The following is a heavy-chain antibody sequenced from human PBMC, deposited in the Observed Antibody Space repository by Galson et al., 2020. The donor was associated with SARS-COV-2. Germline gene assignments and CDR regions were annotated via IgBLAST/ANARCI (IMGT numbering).Heavy chain of an antibody. CDR2: ISDYNGNT. V-gene: IGHV1-18*01. D-gene: IGHD3-3*01. CDR3: ARWFGVVIIPHYYYYMDV. J-gene: IGHJ6*03. CDR1: GYTFTSSG. Sequence: ASVKVSCKASGYTFTSSGISWVRQAPGQGLAWMAWISDYNGNTNYAQKLQGRVTMTTDTSTSTAYMELRSLRSDDTAVYYCARWFGVVIIPHYYYYMDVWGKGTTVTVSS.